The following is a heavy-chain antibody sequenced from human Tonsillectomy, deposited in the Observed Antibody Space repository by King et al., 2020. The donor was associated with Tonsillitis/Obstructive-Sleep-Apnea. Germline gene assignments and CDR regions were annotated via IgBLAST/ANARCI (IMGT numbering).Heavy chain of an antibody. CDR2: INWNGVST. Sequence: VQLVESGGGVVRPGGSLRLSCAASGFTFDDYGMSWVRQAPGKGLEWVSGINWNGVSTGYADSVKGRFTISRDNAKNSLYLQMNSLRAEDTALYYCAREGITMVQGVYYYYYYMDVWGKGTTVTVSS. CDR1: GFTFDDYG. V-gene: IGHV3-20*04. D-gene: IGHD3-10*01. CDR3: AREGITMVQGVYYYYYYMDV. J-gene: IGHJ6*03.